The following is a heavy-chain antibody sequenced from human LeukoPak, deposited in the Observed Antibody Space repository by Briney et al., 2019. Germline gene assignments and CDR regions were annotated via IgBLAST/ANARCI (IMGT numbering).Heavy chain of an antibody. Sequence: SETLSLTCTVSGGSISSTSYYWGWIRQPPGKGLEWIGSIYYSGSTSYNPSLRSRVTISVDTSKDQFSLKLSSVAAADTAVYYCARTQYSTSPEGYYYYYMDVWGKGTMLTVSS. J-gene: IGHJ6*03. CDR2: IYYSGST. D-gene: IGHD6-6*01. CDR1: GGSISSTSYY. V-gene: IGHV4-39*01. CDR3: ARTQYSTSPEGYYYYYMDV.